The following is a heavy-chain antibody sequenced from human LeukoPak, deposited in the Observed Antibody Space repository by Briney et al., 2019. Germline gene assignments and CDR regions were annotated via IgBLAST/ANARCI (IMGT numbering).Heavy chain of an antibody. D-gene: IGHD2-15*01. J-gene: IGHJ5*02. CDR3: ASSPMVVVVVAATNNWFDP. CDR2: IYYSGST. V-gene: IGHV4-59*05. Sequence: SETLSLTCTVSGGSISSYYWSWIRQPPGKGLEWIGSIYYSGSTYYNPSLKSRVTISVDTSKNQFSLKLSSVTAADTAVYYCASSPMVVVVVAATNNWFDPWGQGTLVTVSS. CDR1: GGSISSYY.